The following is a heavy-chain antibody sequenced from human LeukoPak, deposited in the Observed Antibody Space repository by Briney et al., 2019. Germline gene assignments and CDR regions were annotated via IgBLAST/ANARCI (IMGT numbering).Heavy chain of an antibody. CDR1: GVSISSYY. V-gene: IGHV4-59*08. CDR2: IYYSGST. CDR3: ARLRGALYLDY. Sequence: KPSETLSLTCTVSGVSISSYYWSWIRQPPGKGLEWIGYIYYSGSTNYNPSLKSRVTISVDTSKNQFSLKLSSVTAADTAVYYCARLRGALYLDYWGQGTLVTVSS. D-gene: IGHD4/OR15-4a*01. J-gene: IGHJ4*02.